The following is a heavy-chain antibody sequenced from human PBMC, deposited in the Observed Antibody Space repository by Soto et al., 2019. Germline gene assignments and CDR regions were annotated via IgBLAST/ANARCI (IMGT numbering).Heavy chain of an antibody. CDR1: GGTFSSYA. J-gene: IGHJ5*02. CDR3: ASSRCSGGSCYPYNWFDP. CDR2: IIPIFGTA. Sequence: QVQLVQSGAEVKKPGSSVKVSGKASGGTFSSYAISWVRQAPGQWLEWMGGIIPIFGTANYAQKFQGRVTITADESTSTAYMELSSLGAEDTAVYYFASSRCSGGSCYPYNWFDPWGQGTLVTVSS. D-gene: IGHD2-15*01. V-gene: IGHV1-69*01.